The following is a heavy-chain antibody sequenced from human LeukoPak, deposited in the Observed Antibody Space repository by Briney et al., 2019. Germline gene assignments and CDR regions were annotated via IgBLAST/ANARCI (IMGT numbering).Heavy chain of an antibody. CDR1: GGTFSSYA. V-gene: IGHV1-69*04. CDR3: AKRYCSSTSCSDY. J-gene: IGHJ4*02. Sequence: ASVKVSCKASGGTFSSYAISWVRQAPGQGLEWMGRIIPILGIANYAQKFQSRVTITADKSTSTAYMELSSLRSEDTAVYYCAKRYCSSTSCSDYWGQGTLVTVSS. CDR2: IIPILGIA. D-gene: IGHD2-2*01.